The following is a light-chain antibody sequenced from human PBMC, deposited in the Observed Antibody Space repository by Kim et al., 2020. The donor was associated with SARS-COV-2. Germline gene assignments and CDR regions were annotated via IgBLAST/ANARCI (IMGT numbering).Light chain of an antibody. V-gene: IGKV4-1*01. CDR1: QTISYSSNTKNY. CDR2: WAS. J-gene: IGKJ1*01. Sequence: IVMTQSPDSLAVSLGERATINCKSSQTISYSSNTKNYLAWYQQKPGQPPKLLIYWASTRESGVPDRFSGSKSGTDFTLTINSLQAEDVAVYYCQQYYTTPQTFGQGTKVDIK. CDR3: QQYYTTPQT.